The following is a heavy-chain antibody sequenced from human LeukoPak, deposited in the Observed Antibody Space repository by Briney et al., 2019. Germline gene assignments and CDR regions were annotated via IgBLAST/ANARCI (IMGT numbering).Heavy chain of an antibody. CDR2: IYHSGST. D-gene: IGHD3-3*01. J-gene: IGHJ6*02. CDR1: GGSISSGGCS. Sequence: SETLSLTCAVSGGSISSGGCSWSWIRQPPGKGLEWIGYIYHSGSTYYNPSLKSRVTISVGTSKNQFSLKLSSVTAADTAVYYCARDARRRITIFGVVPYGMDVWGQGTTVTVSS. V-gene: IGHV4-30-2*01. CDR3: ARDARRRITIFGVVPYGMDV.